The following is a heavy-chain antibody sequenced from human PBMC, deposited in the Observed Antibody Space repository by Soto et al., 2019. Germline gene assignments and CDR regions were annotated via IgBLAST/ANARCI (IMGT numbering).Heavy chain of an antibody. V-gene: IGHV3-23*01. CDR1: GLSFSSYA. CDR2: ISESGGRT. CDR3: ATSLNINWQTWFDP. Sequence: EAQLLESGGGLVQPGGSLRLSCAASGLSFSSYAMNWVRQAPGKGLEWVSVISESGGRTHYADSVKGRFTISRDNSKNTLYLQMNSLRTEDTAVYYCATSLNINWQTWFDPWCQGTLVTVSS. J-gene: IGHJ5*02. D-gene: IGHD1-1*01.